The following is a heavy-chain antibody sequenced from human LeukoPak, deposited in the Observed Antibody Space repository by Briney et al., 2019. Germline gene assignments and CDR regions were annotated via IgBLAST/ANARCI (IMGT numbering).Heavy chain of an antibody. CDR1: GGSFSGYY. J-gene: IGHJ4*02. CDR2: INHSGST. CDR3: ARVTSITIFGVVDY. Sequence: ALETLSLTCAVYGGSFSGYYWSWIRQPPGKGLEWIGEINHSGSTNYNPSLKSRVTISVDTSKNQFSLKLSSVTAADTAVYYCARVTSITIFGVVDYWGQGTLVTVSS. D-gene: IGHD3-3*01. V-gene: IGHV4-34*01.